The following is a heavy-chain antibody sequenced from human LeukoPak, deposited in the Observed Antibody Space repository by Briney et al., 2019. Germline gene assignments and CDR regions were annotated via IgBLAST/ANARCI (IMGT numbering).Heavy chain of an antibody. Sequence: ASVKVSCKASGYTFTSYYMHWVRQAPGQGLEWMGIINPSGGSTSYAQKFQGRVTMTRDTSTSTVYMELSSLRSEDTAVYYCARGPTTVTTFRSWFDSWGQGTLVTVSS. V-gene: IGHV1-46*01. D-gene: IGHD4-17*01. J-gene: IGHJ5*01. CDR3: ARGPTTVTTFRSWFDS. CDR2: INPSGGST. CDR1: GYTFTSYY.